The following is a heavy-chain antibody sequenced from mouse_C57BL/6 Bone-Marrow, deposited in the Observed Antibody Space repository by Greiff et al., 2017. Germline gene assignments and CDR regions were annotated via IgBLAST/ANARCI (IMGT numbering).Heavy chain of an antibody. J-gene: IGHJ3*01. CDR3: TRGSSDAWFAY. Sequence: EVHLVESGGGLVQPGGSMKLSCAASGFTFSDSWMDWVRQSPEKGLEWVAEISHKANNHATYYAVSVKGRFTISRDDSKSSVYLQMNSLRAEDTGIYSCTRGSSDAWFAYWGQGTLVTVSA. D-gene: IGHD3-2*02. CDR1: GFTFSDSW. V-gene: IGHV6-6*01. CDR2: ISHKANNHAT.